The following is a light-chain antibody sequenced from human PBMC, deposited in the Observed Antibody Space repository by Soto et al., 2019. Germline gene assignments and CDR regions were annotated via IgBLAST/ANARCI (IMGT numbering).Light chain of an antibody. CDR1: QSVSSNN. J-gene: IGKJ1*01. CDR2: GTS. CDR3: QQYGSSRT. Sequence: EIVLTQYKGTLSLYPGERATLYCRASQSVSSNNLAWYQQKPGQAPRLLIYGTSTRATGIPDRFSGSGSGTDFTLIISRLEPEDFAVYYCQQYGSSRTFGQGTKVDI. V-gene: IGKV3-20*01.